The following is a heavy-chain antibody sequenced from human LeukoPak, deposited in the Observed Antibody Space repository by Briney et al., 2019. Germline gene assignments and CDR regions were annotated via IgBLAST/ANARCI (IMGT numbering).Heavy chain of an antibody. J-gene: IGHJ4*02. CDR3: ARERTVAADY. Sequence: ASVKVSCKASGYSFTGHYIQWVRQAPGQGLEWVGWISTYNGDTNYAQKVQGRVTMTTDTSTSTAYMEVRSLRSDDSAVYYCARERTVAADYWGQGTLVTVSS. CDR2: ISTYNGDT. D-gene: IGHD6-19*01. CDR1: GYSFTGHY. V-gene: IGHV1-18*04.